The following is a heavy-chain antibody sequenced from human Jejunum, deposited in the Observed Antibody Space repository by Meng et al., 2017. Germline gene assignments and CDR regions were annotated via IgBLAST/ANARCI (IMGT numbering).Heavy chain of an antibody. CDR2: IYHTGST. V-gene: IGHV4-4*02. D-gene: IGHD5-12*01. CDR1: GGSISDSNW. CDR3: ARDLLGPAIAASGYFDP. J-gene: IGHJ5*02. Sequence: QVQRTGSGPGMVKPSGTRSLTCAVSGGSISDSNWWSWVRQPPGKGLEWIGEIYHTGSTNYNPSLKSRVTMSLDKSKNQFFLDLTSVTAADTAVYYCARDLLGPAIAASGYFDPWGQGTLVTVSS.